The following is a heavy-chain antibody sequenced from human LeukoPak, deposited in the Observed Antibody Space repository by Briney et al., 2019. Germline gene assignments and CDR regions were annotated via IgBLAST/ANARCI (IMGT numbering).Heavy chain of an antibody. D-gene: IGHD2/OR15-2a*01. Sequence: GGSLRLSCAASGFTFSNYWMTWVRQAPGKGLEWVANIKQDGGDKYYVDSVKGRFTISRDNAKNSLYLQMNSLRAEDTAVYYCARDRGSNRYFAFDIWGRGIMVTVSS. CDR2: IKQDGGDK. J-gene: IGHJ3*02. CDR3: ARDRGSNRYFAFDI. V-gene: IGHV3-7*01. CDR1: GFTFSNYW.